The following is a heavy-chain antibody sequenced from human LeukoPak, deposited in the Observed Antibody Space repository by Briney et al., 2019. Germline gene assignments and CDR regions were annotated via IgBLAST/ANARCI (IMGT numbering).Heavy chain of an antibody. V-gene: IGHV3-33*01. Sequence: GGSLRLSCAASGFTFSSFGMHWVRQAPGKGLEWVAVIWYDASNKYYADSVKGRFTISRDNAKNSLYLQMNSLRAEDTAVYYCARDLGDFWSNYFDYWGQGTLVTVSS. D-gene: IGHD3-3*01. CDR2: IWYDASNK. J-gene: IGHJ4*02. CDR3: ARDLGDFWSNYFDY. CDR1: GFTFSSFG.